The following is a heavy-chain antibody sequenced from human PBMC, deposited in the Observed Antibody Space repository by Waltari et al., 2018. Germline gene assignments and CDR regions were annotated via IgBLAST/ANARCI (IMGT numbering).Heavy chain of an antibody. J-gene: IGHJ5*02. D-gene: IGHD3-3*01. Sequence: QVQLQQWGAGLLKPSETLSLTCAVYGGSFSGSYWSWIRQPPGKGLEWIGEINHSGSTNYNPSLKSRVTISVDTSKNQFSLKLSSVTAADTAVYYCARFEWLLSNNWFDPWGQGTLVTVSS. CDR3: ARFEWLLSNNWFDP. CDR2: INHSGST. CDR1: GGSFSGSY. V-gene: IGHV4-34*01.